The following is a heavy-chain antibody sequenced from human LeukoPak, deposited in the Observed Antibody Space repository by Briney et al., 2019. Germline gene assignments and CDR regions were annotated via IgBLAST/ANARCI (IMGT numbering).Heavy chain of an antibody. CDR3: ARVVADSWYFDL. V-gene: IGHV4-59*01. D-gene: IGHD5-12*01. J-gene: IGHJ2*01. CDR1: GGSISSYY. Sequence: SETLSLTCTVSGGSISSYYWSWIRQPPGKGLEWIGYIYYSGSTNYNPSLKSRVTISVDTSKNQFSLKPSSVTAADTAVYYCARVVADSWYFDLWGRGTLVTVSS. CDR2: IYYSGST.